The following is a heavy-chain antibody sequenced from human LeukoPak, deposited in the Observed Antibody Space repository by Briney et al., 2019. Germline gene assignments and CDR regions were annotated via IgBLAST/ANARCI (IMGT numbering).Heavy chain of an antibody. V-gene: IGHV3-13*01. J-gene: IGHJ3*02. CDR1: GFTLSSYG. CDR3: VREGGAVSGTGAFDI. Sequence: PGGSLRLSCAASGFTLSSYGMHWVRQVTGEGLEWVSYIAPSADTYYPDSVKGRFTISRENGKNSLSLQMNGLRAGDTAVYYCVREGGAVSGTGAFDIWGQGTLVTVSS. CDR2: IAPSADT. D-gene: IGHD6-19*01.